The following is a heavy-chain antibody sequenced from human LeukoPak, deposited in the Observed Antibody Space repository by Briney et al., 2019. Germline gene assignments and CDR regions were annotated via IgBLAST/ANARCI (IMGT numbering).Heavy chain of an antibody. V-gene: IGHV5-51*01. J-gene: IGHJ4*02. CDR2: FHPGDSRN. D-gene: IGHD3-10*01. Sequence: GESLKISCKGSGYTFTNDYIGWVRQLPGKGLEWMGIFHPGDSRNKYSPSFEGQVTISADKSISTAYLQWSSLKASDTAVYYCXRLTYYGPTHYFDYWGQGTLVTVSS. CDR3: XRLTYYGPTHYFDY. CDR1: GYTFTNDY.